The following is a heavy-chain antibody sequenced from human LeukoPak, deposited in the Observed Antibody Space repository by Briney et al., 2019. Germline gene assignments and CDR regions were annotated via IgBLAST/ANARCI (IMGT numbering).Heavy chain of an antibody. D-gene: IGHD2-2*01. CDR1: GYNFATYW. Sequence: GESLKISCQGPGYNFATYWIGWVRQMPGKGLEWMVIIHMGDSDTRYSPSFQGQVTISPDKSISTVYLQWSSLQASDTAMYYCARHAPTLGYCSTTSCRTPLDYWGQGTLVTVSS. J-gene: IGHJ4*02. V-gene: IGHV5-51*01. CDR3: ARHAPTLGYCSTTSCRTPLDY. CDR2: IHMGDSDT.